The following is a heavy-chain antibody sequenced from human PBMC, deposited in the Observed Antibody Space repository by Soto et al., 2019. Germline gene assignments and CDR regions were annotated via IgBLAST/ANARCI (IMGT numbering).Heavy chain of an antibody. CDR3: ARNMDYYYGRGSGNGHGV. CDR2: INPKFGDT. J-gene: IGHJ6*02. CDR1: GYTFTAYY. V-gene: IGHV1-2*02. D-gene: IGHD3-10*02. Sequence: QVQLVQSGAEVKEPGDPVRVSCEASGYTFTAYYIHWVRQAPGQGLEWMGWINPKFGDTTYAQDFQGRVSMTRDMSISTVYMDLSSLTSDDTAIYYCARNMDYYYGRGSGNGHGVWGQGTTVTVFS.